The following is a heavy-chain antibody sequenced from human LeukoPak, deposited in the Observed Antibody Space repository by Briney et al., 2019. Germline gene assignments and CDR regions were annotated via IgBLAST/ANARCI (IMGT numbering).Heavy chain of an antibody. J-gene: IGHJ3*02. Sequence: GASVKVSCKASGYTFTSYYIHWVRQAPGQGLEWMGWINPNSGGTNSAQKFQGRVTMTRDTSISTAYMDLSSLRSDDTAVYYCARDAGPATTTTKNAFDIWGQGTLVTVSS. CDR2: INPNSGGT. CDR1: GYTFTSYY. CDR3: ARDAGPATTTTKNAFDI. V-gene: IGHV1-2*02. D-gene: IGHD5-12*01.